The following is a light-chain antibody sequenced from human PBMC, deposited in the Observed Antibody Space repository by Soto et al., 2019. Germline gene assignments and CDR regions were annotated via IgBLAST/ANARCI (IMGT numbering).Light chain of an antibody. CDR3: AACDDSLNGYV. CDR1: TSNIRNHA. Sequence: QSVLTQPPSVSEAPRQRVTISCSGSTSNIRNHAVFWYQQLPGEAPKLLIYYDDLLPSGVSDRFSGSKSGTSASLAISELQSEDEADYYCAACDDSLNGYVFGTGTKVTVL. J-gene: IGLJ1*01. CDR2: YDD. V-gene: IGLV1-36*01.